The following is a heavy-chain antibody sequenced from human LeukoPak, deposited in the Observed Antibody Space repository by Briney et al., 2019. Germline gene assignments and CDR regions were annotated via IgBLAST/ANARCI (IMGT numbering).Heavy chain of an antibody. D-gene: IGHD2-15*01. CDR2: ISYDGSNK. V-gene: IGHV3-30-3*01. Sequence: GGSLRLSCAASGFTFSSYAMHWVRQAPGKGLEWVAVISYDGSNKYYADSVKGRFTISRDNSKNTLYLQMNSLRAEDTAVYYCARSGVVVAATTPQDAFDIWGQGTMVTVSS. J-gene: IGHJ3*02. CDR1: GFTFSSYA. CDR3: ARSGVVVAATTPQDAFDI.